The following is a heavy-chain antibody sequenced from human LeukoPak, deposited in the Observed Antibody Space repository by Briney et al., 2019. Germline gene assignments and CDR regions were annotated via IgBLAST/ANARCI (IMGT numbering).Heavy chain of an antibody. CDR2: ISVYNGQT. Sequence: ASVKVSCKASGYTFNNYGVSWVRQAPGQGFEWMGWISVYNGQTTYAQKFRGRVTMTTDTSTSTAYMELGSLSSDDTAVYSCARDNCSGGSCYYYYGMDVWGQGTTVTVSS. V-gene: IGHV1-18*01. J-gene: IGHJ6*02. CDR1: GYTFNNYG. CDR3: ARDNCSGGSCYYYYGMDV. D-gene: IGHD2-15*01.